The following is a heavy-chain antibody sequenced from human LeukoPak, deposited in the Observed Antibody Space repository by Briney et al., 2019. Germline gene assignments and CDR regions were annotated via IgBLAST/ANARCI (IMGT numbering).Heavy chain of an antibody. V-gene: IGHV3-48*03. CDR1: GFTFSSYE. J-gene: IGHJ4*02. Sequence: PGGSLRLSCAASGFTFSSYEMNWVRQAPGKGLEWVSYISSRGSTIYYADSVKGRFTISRDNAKNSLYLQMNSLRAEDTAVYYCASPEGAAFDYWGQGTLVTVSS. CDR2: ISSRGSTI. CDR3: ASPEGAAFDY. D-gene: IGHD1-26*01.